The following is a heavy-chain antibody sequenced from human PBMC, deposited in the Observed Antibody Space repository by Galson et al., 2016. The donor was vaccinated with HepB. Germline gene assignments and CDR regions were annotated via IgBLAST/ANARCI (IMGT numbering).Heavy chain of an antibody. D-gene: IGHD3-10*01. V-gene: IGHV3-74*01. CDR3: VRDFRVADF. CDR2: INSDGSYA. CDR1: GFTFSSFW. Sequence: SLRLSCAASGFTFSSFWMHWVRQAPGKGLVWVSRINSDGSYANYADSVKGRFTISRDNAKNTVYLQMNSLRAEDTAVYYCVRDFRVADFWGRGTLVTVSS. J-gene: IGHJ2*01.